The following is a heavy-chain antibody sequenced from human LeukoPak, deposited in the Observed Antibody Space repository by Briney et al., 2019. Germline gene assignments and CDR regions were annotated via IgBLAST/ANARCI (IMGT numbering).Heavy chain of an antibody. CDR3: ARELGYCSGGSCHYFDY. Sequence: GGSLRLSCAASGFTVSSNYMSWVRQAPGKGLEWVSVIYSGGSTYYADSVKDRFTISRHNSKNTLYLQMNSLRAEDTAVYYCARELGYCSGGSCHYFDYWGQGTLVTVSS. CDR2: IYSGGST. CDR1: GFTVSSNY. V-gene: IGHV3-53*04. D-gene: IGHD2-15*01. J-gene: IGHJ4*02.